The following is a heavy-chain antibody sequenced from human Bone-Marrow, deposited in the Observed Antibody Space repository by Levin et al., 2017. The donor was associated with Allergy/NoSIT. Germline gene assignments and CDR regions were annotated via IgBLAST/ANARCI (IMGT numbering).Heavy chain of an antibody. D-gene: IGHD3-16*01. CDR1: GFTFSDHH. V-gene: IGHV3-72*01. Sequence: GESLKISCAASGFTFSDHHIGWVRQAPGKGLEWVGQSRHKNDGYTTNYGASVKDRFTISRDESKSSVYLQMNSLETEDTAVYYCVRDHNWGLDYWGQGTLVTVSS. J-gene: IGHJ4*02. CDR3: VRDHNWGLDY. CDR2: SRHKNDGYTT.